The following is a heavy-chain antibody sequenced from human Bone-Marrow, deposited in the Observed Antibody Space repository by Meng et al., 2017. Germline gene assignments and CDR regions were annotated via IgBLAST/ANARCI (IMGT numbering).Heavy chain of an antibody. V-gene: IGHV3-48*03. CDR3: ARGKPRYYYDSSGYPLVSASDAFDI. CDR2: ISSSGSTI. J-gene: IGHJ3*02. Sequence: GGSLRPSFAASGSTSSSYEMNWVRQAPGKGLEWVSYISSSGSTIYSADSVTGRFTISRDNAKNSLYLQMNILSAEDTAVYYCARGKPRYYYDSSGYPLVSASDAFDIWGQGTMVTVSS. CDR1: GSTSSSYE. D-gene: IGHD3-22*01.